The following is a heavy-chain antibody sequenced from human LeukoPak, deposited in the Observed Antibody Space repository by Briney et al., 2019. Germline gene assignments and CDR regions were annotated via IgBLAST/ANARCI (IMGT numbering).Heavy chain of an antibody. D-gene: IGHD5-18*01. CDR1: GYTFIGYY. V-gene: IGHV1-2*02. CDR3: ARDRDTALFDY. CDR2: INPNSGGT. J-gene: IGHJ4*02. Sequence: ASVKVSCKASGYTFIGYYMHWVRQAPGPGLEWMGWINPNSGGTNYAQKFQGRVTMTRDTSISTAYMEMSRLGPDDTAVYYCARDRDTALFDYWGQGTLVTVSS.